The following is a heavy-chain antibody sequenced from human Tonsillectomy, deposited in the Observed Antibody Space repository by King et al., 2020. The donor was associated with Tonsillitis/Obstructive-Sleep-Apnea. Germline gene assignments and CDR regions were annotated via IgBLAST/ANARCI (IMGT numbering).Heavy chain of an antibody. CDR3: ARTYYYGSGLLYYFDY. V-gene: IGHV4-31*03. D-gene: IGHD3-10*01. CDR1: GGSISSGGYY. CDR2: IYYSGST. Sequence: VQLQESGPGLVKPSQTLSLTCTVSGGSISSGGYYWSWIRQHPGKGLEWIRYIYYSGSTYYNPSLKSRVTISVDTSKNQCSLKLSSVTAADTAVYYCARTYYYGSGLLYYFDYWGQGTLVTVSS. J-gene: IGHJ4*02.